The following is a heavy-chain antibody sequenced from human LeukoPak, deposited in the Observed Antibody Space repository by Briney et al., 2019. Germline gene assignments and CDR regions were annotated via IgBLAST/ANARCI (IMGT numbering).Heavy chain of an antibody. CDR3: AIREGYGSGSSYYFDY. CDR2: IYPGDSDT. Sequence: GESLKISCKGSGYRFPSYWIAWVRQMPGKGLEWMGIIYPGDSDTRYSPSFQGQVTISADKSNNTAYLQWGSLKASDTAVYYCAIREGYGSGSSYYFDYWGQGTLVTVSS. J-gene: IGHJ4*02. D-gene: IGHD3-10*01. V-gene: IGHV5-51*01. CDR1: GYRFPSYW.